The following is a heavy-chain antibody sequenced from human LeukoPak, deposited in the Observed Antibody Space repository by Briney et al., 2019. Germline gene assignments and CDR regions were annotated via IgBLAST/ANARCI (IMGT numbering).Heavy chain of an antibody. D-gene: IGHD3-3*01. CDR1: GGSISSYY. CDR3: ARLTIFGVVPNWFDP. V-gene: IGHV4-59*01. CDR2: IYYSGST. J-gene: IGHJ5*02. Sequence: SETLSLTCTVSGGSISSYYWSWIRQPPGKGLEWIGYIYYSGSTKYNPSLKSRVTISIDTSKNQFSLKLSSVTAADTAVYYCARLTIFGVVPNWFDPWGQGTLVTVSS.